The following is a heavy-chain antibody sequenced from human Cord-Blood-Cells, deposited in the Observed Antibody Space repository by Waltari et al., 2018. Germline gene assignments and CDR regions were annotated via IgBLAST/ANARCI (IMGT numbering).Heavy chain of an antibody. V-gene: IGHV3-48*03. Sequence: EVQLVESGGGLVQPGGSLRLSCAASGFTFSSYEMTWVGQAPGKGLEWVSYISSSGSTIYYADSVKGRFTISRDNAKNSLYLQMNSLRAEDTAVYYCARDLPTVTTYFDLWGRGTLVTVSS. CDR2: ISSSGSTI. CDR3: ARDLPTVTTYFDL. CDR1: GFTFSSYE. J-gene: IGHJ2*01. D-gene: IGHD4-17*01.